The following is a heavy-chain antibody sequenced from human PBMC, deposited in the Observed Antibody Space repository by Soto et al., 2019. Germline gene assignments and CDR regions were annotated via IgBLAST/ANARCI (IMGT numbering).Heavy chain of an antibody. J-gene: IGHJ4*02. CDR3: ARDSSGWYGFDY. V-gene: IGHV2-26*01. CDR2: IFSNDGK. Sequence: SGPTLVNPTATLTLTCTVSGFSLSDARMGVNWIRQPPGKALEWLAHIFSNDGKSYSTSLKSKLTISKDTSRNQVVLNMTNMDPVGSATYYCARDSSGWYGFDYWGQGTLVTVSS. D-gene: IGHD6-19*01. CDR1: GFSLSDARMG.